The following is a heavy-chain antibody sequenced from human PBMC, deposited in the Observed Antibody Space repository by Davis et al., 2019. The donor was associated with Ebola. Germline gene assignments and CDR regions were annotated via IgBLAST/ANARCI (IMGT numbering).Heavy chain of an antibody. D-gene: IGHD1-26*01. CDR1: GLTLSKHA. CDR2: IYNGGSPT. J-gene: IGHJ4*02. V-gene: IGHV3-48*03. CDR3: ARVGGTSGSFLDC. Sequence: GESLKISCTASGLTLSKHAVHWVRQAPGKGLEWLSYIYNGGSPTYYADSVKGRFTVSRDNTKNSLYLQMTNLSADDSAIYYCARVGGTSGSFLDCWGRGTLVTVSA.